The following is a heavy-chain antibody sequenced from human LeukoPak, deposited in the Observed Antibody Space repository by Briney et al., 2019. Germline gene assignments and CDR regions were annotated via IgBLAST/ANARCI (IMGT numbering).Heavy chain of an antibody. CDR3: AHLNSSSWYPNWFDP. J-gene: IGHJ5*02. Sequence: GGSLRLSCAASGFTVSSNYMSWVRRAPGKGVEWVSVIYSGGSTYYADSVKGRFTISRDNSKNTLYLQMNSLRAEDTAVYYCAHLNSSSWYPNWFDPWGQGTLVTVSS. V-gene: IGHV3-53*01. CDR2: IYSGGST. D-gene: IGHD6-13*01. CDR1: GFTVSSNY.